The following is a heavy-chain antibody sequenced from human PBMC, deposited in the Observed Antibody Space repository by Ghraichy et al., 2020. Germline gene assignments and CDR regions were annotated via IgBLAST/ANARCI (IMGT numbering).Heavy chain of an antibody. CDR3: ARDKSSGWYEPGDY. CDR2: INWNGGST. D-gene: IGHD6-19*01. Sequence: LSLTCAASGFTFDDYGMSWVRQAPGKGLEWVSGINWNGGSTGYADSVKGRFTISRDNAKNSLYLQMNSLRAEDTALYYCARDKSSGWYEPGDYWGQGTLVTVSS. J-gene: IGHJ4*02. CDR1: GFTFDDYG. V-gene: IGHV3-20*04.